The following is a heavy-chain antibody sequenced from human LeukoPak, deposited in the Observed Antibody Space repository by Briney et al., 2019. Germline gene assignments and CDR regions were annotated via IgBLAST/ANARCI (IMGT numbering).Heavy chain of an antibody. J-gene: IGHJ4*02. D-gene: IGHD3-10*01. CDR1: GYTFTGYY. V-gene: IGHV1-2*02. CDR3: ARDDYSITMVRGVIDY. Sequence: GASVKVSCKASGYTFTGYYMHWVRQAPGQGLEWMGWINPNSGGTNYAQKFQGRVTMTRDTSISTAYMELSRLRSDDTAVYYCARDDYSITMVRGVIDYWGQGTLVTVSS. CDR2: INPNSGGT.